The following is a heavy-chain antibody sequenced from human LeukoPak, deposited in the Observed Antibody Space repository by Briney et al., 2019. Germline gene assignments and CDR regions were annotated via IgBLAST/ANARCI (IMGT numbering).Heavy chain of an antibody. D-gene: IGHD3-22*01. V-gene: IGHV3-20*04. CDR3: ARDPYYYDSSGYGLFDY. CDR1: GFTFDDYG. CDR2: INWNGGST. J-gene: IGHJ4*02. Sequence: GGSLRLSCAASGFTFDDYGMSWVRQAPGKGLEWVSGINWNGGSTGYADSVKGRFTISRDNAKNSLYLQMNSLRAEDTALYYCARDPYYYDSSGYGLFDYWGQGTLVTVSS.